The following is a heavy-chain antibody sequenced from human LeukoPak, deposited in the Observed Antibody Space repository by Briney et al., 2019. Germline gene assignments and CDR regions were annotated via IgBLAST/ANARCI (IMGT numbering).Heavy chain of an antibody. D-gene: IGHD5-12*01. V-gene: IGHV3-21*01. CDR2: ISSSSSYI. CDR3: ARSPYSGYDFVDY. CDR1: GFTFSRYS. J-gene: IGHJ4*02. Sequence: GGSLRLSCAASGFTFSRYSMNWVRQAPGKGLEWVSSISSSSSYIYYADSVKVRFTISRDNAKNSLYLQMNSLRAEDTAVYYCARSPYSGYDFVDYWGQGTLVTVSS.